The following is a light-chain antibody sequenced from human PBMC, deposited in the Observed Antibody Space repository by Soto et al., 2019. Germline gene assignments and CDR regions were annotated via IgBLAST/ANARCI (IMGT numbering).Light chain of an antibody. Sequence: DIQMTQSPSSLSASVGDRVTITCRASQRISSYLNWYQQKPGKAPKLLIYAASSLQSGVPSRFSGSGSGTDSTLTISSLQPEDFATYYCQQSYRTPLTFGGGTKVDIK. J-gene: IGKJ4*01. CDR3: QQSYRTPLT. CDR1: QRISSY. CDR2: AAS. V-gene: IGKV1-39*01.